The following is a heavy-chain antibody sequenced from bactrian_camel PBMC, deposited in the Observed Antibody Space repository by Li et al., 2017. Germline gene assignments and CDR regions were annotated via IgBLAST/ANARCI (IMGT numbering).Heavy chain of an antibody. CDR1: QSTYRSIC. CDR2: IDSNGVT. J-gene: IGHJ6*01. D-gene: IGHD3*01. V-gene: IGHV3S53*01. Sequence: QLVESGGGSVQAGGSLTLSCTASQSTYRSICMAWFRQAPGAKRETVATIDSNGVTKVADSVKARFTASKDNDKKTWYLRMNNLKPEDTALYTCAAEGQAPWDMGWICNYNSWGQGTQVTVS. CDR3: AAEGQAPWDMGWICNYNS.